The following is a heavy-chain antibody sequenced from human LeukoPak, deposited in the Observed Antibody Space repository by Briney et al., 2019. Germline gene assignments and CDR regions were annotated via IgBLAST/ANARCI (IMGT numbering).Heavy chain of an antibody. Sequence: SGPTLVNPTQTLTLTCTFSGFALSTRGEGVGWIRQPPGKALEWLALIYWDGDKRYSPSLKSRLTTTKDTFKNRVALTMTNMDPVDTATYYCAHRRRTGGTFDYWGQGTLVTVSS. CDR3: AHRRRTGGTFDY. D-gene: IGHD3-16*01. CDR2: IYWDGDK. CDR1: GFALSTRGEG. V-gene: IGHV2-5*02. J-gene: IGHJ4*02.